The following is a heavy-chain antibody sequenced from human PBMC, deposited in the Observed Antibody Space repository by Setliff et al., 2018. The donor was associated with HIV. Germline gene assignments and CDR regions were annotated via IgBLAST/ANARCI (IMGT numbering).Heavy chain of an antibody. D-gene: IGHD3-22*01. J-gene: IGHJ4*02. Sequence: GGSLRLSCAVSGFTFTTYWMIWVRQAPGKGLEWVAFIRYDDTYKYYADSVKGRFTISRDNSKNTLYLQMNSLRVEDTAVYYCARETMYDSRGYLSHYFDYWGQGTPVTVSS. CDR2: IRYDDTYK. CDR3: ARETMYDSRGYLSHYFDY. CDR1: GFTFTTYW. V-gene: IGHV3-30*02.